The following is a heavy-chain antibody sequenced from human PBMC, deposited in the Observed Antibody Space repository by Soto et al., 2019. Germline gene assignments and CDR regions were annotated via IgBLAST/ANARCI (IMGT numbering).Heavy chain of an antibody. CDR2: IYYSGST. Sequence: SETLSLTCTVSGGSISSYYWSWIRQPPGKGLEWIGYIYYSGSTNYNPSLKSRVTISVDTSKNQFSLKLSSVTAADTAVYYCARGLLYSGYLPDYRGPGPLVTVSS. CDR3: ARGLLYSGYLPDY. D-gene: IGHD5-12*01. V-gene: IGHV4-59*12. CDR1: GGSISSYY. J-gene: IGHJ4*02.